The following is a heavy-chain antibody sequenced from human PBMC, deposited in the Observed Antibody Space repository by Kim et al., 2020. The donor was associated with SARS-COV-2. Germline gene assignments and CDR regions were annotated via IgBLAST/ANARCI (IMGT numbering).Heavy chain of an antibody. D-gene: IGHD3-22*01. Sequence: SETLSLTCTVSGGSISSSSYYWGWIRQPPGKGLEWIGSIYYSGSTYYNPSLKSRVTISVDTSKNQFSLKLSSVTAADTAVYYCARDYYDSSGYFPYWYFDLWGRGTLVTVSS. CDR1: GGSISSSSYY. J-gene: IGHJ2*01. CDR3: ARDYYDSSGYFPYWYFDL. CDR2: IYYSGST. V-gene: IGHV4-39*07.